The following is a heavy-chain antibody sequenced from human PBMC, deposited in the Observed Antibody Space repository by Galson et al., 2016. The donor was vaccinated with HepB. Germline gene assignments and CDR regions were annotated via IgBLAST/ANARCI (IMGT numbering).Heavy chain of an antibody. D-gene: IGHD3-10*01. V-gene: IGHV4-34*01. Sequence: LSLTCAVYGGSLSSFYWTWIRPPPGKGLEWIGEINHSGSTNYNPSLKSRVSVTVDTSKNQFSLKLTSVTAADTAIYYCARVPFYFGSGILDYWGQGTPVTVSS. CDR3: ARVPFYFGSGILDY. CDR1: GGSLSSFY. CDR2: INHSGST. J-gene: IGHJ4*02.